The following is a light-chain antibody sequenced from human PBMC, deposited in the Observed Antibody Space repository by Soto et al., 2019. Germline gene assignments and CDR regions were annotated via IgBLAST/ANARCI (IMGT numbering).Light chain of an antibody. J-gene: IGLJ1*01. V-gene: IGLV2-14*01. CDR2: EVT. CDR1: SSDVGAFNY. CDR3: SSYTSSSTYV. Sequence: QSVLTQPASVSGSPGQSITISCTATSSDVGAFNYVSWYQQHPGKAPTNLMIYEVTNLPSGVSNRFSGSKSGNTASLTISGLQAEDVADYYCSSYTSSSTYVFGTGTKLTVL.